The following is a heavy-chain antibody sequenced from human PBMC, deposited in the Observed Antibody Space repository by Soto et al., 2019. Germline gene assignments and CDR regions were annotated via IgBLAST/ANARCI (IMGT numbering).Heavy chain of an antibody. CDR2: ISNSGYT. Sequence: PSETLSLTCTVSGDSISSIYWSWIRQPPGKGLEWIGYISNSGYTNYNPSLKSRVTISVDTSKNQFSLKLSSVTAADTAVYYCARKNDYYDYWGQGTRVTVSS. J-gene: IGHJ4*02. CDR1: GDSISSIY. V-gene: IGHV4-59*01. CDR3: ARKNDYYDY.